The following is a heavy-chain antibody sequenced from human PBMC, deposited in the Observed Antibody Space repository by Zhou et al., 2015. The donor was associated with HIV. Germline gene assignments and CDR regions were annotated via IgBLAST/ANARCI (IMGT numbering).Heavy chain of an antibody. J-gene: IGHJ6*02. CDR2: IIPIFGTA. V-gene: IGHV1-69*01. CDR1: GGTFSSYA. D-gene: IGHD3-3*01. Sequence: QVQLVQSGAEVKKPGSSVKVSCKASGGTFSSYAISWVRQAPGQGLEWMGGIIPIFGTANYAQKFQGRVTITADESTSTAYMELSSLRSEDTAVYYCARALTIYDFWSGQYAENYYYYGMDVWGQGTTVTVSS. CDR3: ARALTIYDFWSGQYAENYYYYGMDV.